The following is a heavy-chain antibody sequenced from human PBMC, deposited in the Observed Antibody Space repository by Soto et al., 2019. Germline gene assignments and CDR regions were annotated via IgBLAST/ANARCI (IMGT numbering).Heavy chain of an antibody. D-gene: IGHD5-12*01. Sequence: EVQLVESGGGLVQPGGSLRLSCAASGFTFSSYWMSWVRQAPGKGLEWVANIKQDGSEKYYVDSVKGRFTISRDNAKNSLYLQMNSLRAEETAVYYCARDRDSGYALYGPSPLDYWGQGTLVTVSS. J-gene: IGHJ4*02. CDR3: ARDRDSGYALYGPSPLDY. V-gene: IGHV3-7*05. CDR2: IKQDGSEK. CDR1: GFTFSSYW.